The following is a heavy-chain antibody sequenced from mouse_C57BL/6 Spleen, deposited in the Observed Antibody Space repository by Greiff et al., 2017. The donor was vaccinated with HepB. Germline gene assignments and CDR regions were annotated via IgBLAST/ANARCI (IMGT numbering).Heavy chain of an antibody. V-gene: IGHV1-69*01. CDR2: IDPSDSYT. CDR1: GYTFTSYW. CDR3: ARGEKNGGLFDY. J-gene: IGHJ2*01. Sequence: QVQLQQPGAELVMPGASVKLSCKASGYTFTSYWMHWVKQRPGQGLEWIGEIDPSDSYTNYNQKFKGKSTLTVDKSSSTAYMQLSSLTSEDSAVYYCARGEKNGGLFDYWGQGTTLTVSS.